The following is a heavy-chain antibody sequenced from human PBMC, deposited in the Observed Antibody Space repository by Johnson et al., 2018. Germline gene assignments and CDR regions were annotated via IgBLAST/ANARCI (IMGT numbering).Heavy chain of an antibody. V-gene: IGHV3-64*01. D-gene: IGHD3-16*01. CDR2: ISSNGGST. CDR3: ARAFDRLPDGYFQH. J-gene: IGHJ1*01. CDR1: GFTFSSYA. Sequence: VQLVESGGGLVQPGGSLRLSCAASGFTFSSYAMHWVRQAPGKGLEYVSAISSNGGSTYYANSVKGRFTISRDNSKNTVYLQMGSLRAEDMAVYYCARAFDRLPDGYFQHWGQGTLVTVSS.